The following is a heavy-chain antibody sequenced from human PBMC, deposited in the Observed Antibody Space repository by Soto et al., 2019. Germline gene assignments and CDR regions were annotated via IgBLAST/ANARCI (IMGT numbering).Heavy chain of an antibody. CDR1: GGTFSSYA. CDR2: IIPIFGTA. J-gene: IGHJ6*02. Sequence: QVQLVQSGAEVKKPGSSVKVSCKASGGTFSSYAISWVRQAPGQGLEWMGGIIPIFGTANYAQKFQGRVTITADESTSTAYMELRSLRSEDTAVYYCASNRQQLVPPLYYYYYYGMDVWGQGTTVTVSS. V-gene: IGHV1-69*12. CDR3: ASNRQQLVPPLYYYYYYGMDV. D-gene: IGHD6-13*01.